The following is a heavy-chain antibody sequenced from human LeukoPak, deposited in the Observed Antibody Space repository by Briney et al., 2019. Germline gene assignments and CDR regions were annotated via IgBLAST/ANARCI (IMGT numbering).Heavy chain of an antibody. D-gene: IGHD3-22*01. J-gene: IGHJ4*02. CDR3: AKGGITMIVVVIQYYFDY. Sequence: GGSPRLSCAESGFSPCGDTMCSGCEAPGTGLEWVSAISGRGGSTYYADSVKGRFTISRDNSKNTLYLQMNSLRAEDTAVYYCAKGGITMIVVVIQYYFDYWGQGTLVTVSS. CDR2: ISGRGGST. CDR1: GFSPCGDT. V-gene: IGHV3-23*01.